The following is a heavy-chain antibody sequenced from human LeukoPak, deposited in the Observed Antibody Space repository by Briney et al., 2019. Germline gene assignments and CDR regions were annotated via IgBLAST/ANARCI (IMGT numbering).Heavy chain of an antibody. CDR2: ISSSGSTI. V-gene: IGHV3-11*01. CDR1: GFTFSDYY. D-gene: IGHD4-17*01. J-gene: IGHJ6*03. Sequence: GESLRLSCAASGFTFSDYYMSWIRQAPGKGLEWVSYISSSGSTIYYADSVKGRFTISRDNAKNSLYLQMNSLRAEDTAVYYCARDYGDYSSLYYYYYYMDVWGKGTTVTISS. CDR3: ARDYGDYSSLYYYYYYMDV.